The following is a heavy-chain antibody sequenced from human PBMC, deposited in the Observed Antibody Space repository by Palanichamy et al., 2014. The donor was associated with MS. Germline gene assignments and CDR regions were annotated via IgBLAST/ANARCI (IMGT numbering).Heavy chain of an antibody. J-gene: IGHJ5*02. CDR1: GDNVSRSNVG. Sequence: QVQLRQSGPGLVKPSQTLSLTCDISGDNVSRSNVGWNWIRQSPSRGLEWLGKTSFKSKWYTDYASSLGGRLTIIADTPKNQFSLHLTSVTPEDTAVYFCARVTYYNAWPPFNWFDPWGQGILVTVSS. D-gene: IGHD3-10*01. V-gene: IGHV6-1*01. CDR2: TSFKSKWYT. CDR3: ARVTYYNAWPPFNWFDP.